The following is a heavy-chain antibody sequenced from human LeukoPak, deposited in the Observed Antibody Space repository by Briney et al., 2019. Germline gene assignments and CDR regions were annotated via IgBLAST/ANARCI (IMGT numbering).Heavy chain of an antibody. D-gene: IGHD1-1*01. CDR2: FDPEDGET. J-gene: IGHJ5*02. Sequence: ASVKVSCKVSGYTLTELSMHWVRQAPGKGLEWMGGFDPEDGETIYAQKFQGRVTMTEDTSTDTAYMELSSLRSEDTAVYYCATWGLGVQLERRGLSWFDPWGQGTLVTVSS. CDR1: GYTLTELS. CDR3: ATWGLGVQLERRGLSWFDP. V-gene: IGHV1-24*01.